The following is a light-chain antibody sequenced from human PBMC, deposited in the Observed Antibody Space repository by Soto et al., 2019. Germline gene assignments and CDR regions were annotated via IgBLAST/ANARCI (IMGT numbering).Light chain of an antibody. Sequence: QSVLSQPVSVSVSPGQSITIFCTGTSSDVGGYNYVSWYQQHPGKAPKLMIYDVSNRPSGVSNRFSGSKSGNTASLTISGLQAEDEADYYCSSYTSSSIPYVFGTGTKVTVL. J-gene: IGLJ1*01. CDR2: DVS. V-gene: IGLV2-14*01. CDR3: SSYTSSSIPYV. CDR1: SSDVGGYNY.